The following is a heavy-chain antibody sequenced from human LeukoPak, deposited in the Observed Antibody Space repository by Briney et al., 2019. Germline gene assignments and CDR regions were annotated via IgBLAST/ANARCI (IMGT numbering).Heavy chain of an antibody. CDR2: ISYDGSNK. J-gene: IGHJ6*02. CDR3: AKVVVVVAADPMDV. Sequence: GGSLRLSCAASGFTFSSYGMHWVRQAPGKGLEWVAVISYDGSNKYYADSVKGRFTISRDNSKNTLYLQMNSLRAEDTAVYYCAKVVVVVAADPMDVWGQGTTVTVSS. V-gene: IGHV3-30*18. CDR1: GFTFSSYG. D-gene: IGHD2-15*01.